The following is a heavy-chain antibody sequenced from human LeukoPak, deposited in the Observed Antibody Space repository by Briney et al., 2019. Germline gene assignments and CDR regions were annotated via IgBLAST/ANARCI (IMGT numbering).Heavy chain of an antibody. CDR1: GGTFSSYA. D-gene: IGHD3-22*01. J-gene: IGHJ4*02. CDR2: IIPIFGKA. CDR3: ARDREDYYDSSGYYYY. Sequence: SVTVSCKASGGTFSSYAISWVRQAPGQGLEWMGGIIPIFGKANYAQKFQGRVTITTDESTSTAYMELSSLRSEDTAVYYCARDREDYYDSSGYYYYWGQGTLVTVSS. V-gene: IGHV1-69*05.